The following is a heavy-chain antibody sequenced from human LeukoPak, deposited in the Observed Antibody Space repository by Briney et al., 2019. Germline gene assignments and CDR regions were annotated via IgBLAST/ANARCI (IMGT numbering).Heavy chain of an antibody. CDR3: AREYQLLNFDY. D-gene: IGHD2-2*01. CDR2: IYYSGST. V-gene: IGHV4-30-4*01. J-gene: IGHJ4*02. Sequence: SETLSLTCTVSGGSISSGDYYWSWIRQPPGKGLEWIGYIYYSGSTYYNPSLKSRVTISVDTSKNQFSLKLSSVTAADTAVYYCAREYQLLNFDYWGQGTLVAVSS. CDR1: GGSISSGDYY.